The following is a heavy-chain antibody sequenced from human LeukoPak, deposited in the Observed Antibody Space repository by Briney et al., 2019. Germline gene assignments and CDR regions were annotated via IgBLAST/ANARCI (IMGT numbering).Heavy chain of an antibody. CDR3: ARDKVYNWNYPYFDY. V-gene: IGHV1-69*13. Sequence: ASVKVSCKASGGTFSSYAISWVRQAPGQGLEWMGGIIPIFGTANYAQKFQGRVTITADESTSTAYMELSSLRSEDTAVYYCARDKVYNWNYPYFDYWGQGTLVTVSS. CDR2: IIPIFGTA. CDR1: GGTFSSYA. J-gene: IGHJ4*02. D-gene: IGHD1-7*01.